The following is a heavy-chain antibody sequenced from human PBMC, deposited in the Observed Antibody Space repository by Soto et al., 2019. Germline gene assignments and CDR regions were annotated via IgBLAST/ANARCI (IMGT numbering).Heavy chain of an antibody. Sequence: PGESLKISCKASGYSFTHDWICWVRQMPWKGLEWMGIIYPCDSDTRYSPSCQGQVTISADKSINTAYLQWSSLKASDTAMYYCARGPRRHYFDYCGQGTLVTVSS. CDR2: IYPCDSDT. J-gene: IGHJ4*02. CDR3: ARGPRRHYFDY. CDR1: GYSFTHDW. V-gene: IGHV5-51*01.